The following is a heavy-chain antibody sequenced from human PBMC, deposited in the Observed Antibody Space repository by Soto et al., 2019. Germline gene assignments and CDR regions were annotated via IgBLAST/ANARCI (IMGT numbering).Heavy chain of an antibody. J-gene: IGHJ6*03. CDR1: GDTFSSYS. CDR3: ATDGGSTSSSAYNYFMDV. D-gene: IGHD3-16*01. V-gene: IGHV1-69*08. CDR2: IIPMVGTP. Sequence: QAQLVQSGAEVKRPGSSVKXSCKASGDTFSSYSISWVRQAPGQGLEWMGRIIPMVGTPNYAQKFQGRVTFSADKSTSTAYMVLNSLISDDTAVYYCATDGGSTSSSAYNYFMDVWGKGTPVTVSS.